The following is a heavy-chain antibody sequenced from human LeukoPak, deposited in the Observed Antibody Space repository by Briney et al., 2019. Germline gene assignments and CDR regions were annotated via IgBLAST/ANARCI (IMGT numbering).Heavy chain of an antibody. Sequence: PSETLSLTCTVSGGSISSSSYYWGWIRQPPGKGLEWIGSIYYSGSTYYNPSLKSRVTISVDTSKNQFSLKLSSVTAADTAVYYCARDGDYDSSGYYYGGTDYWGQGTLVTVSS. D-gene: IGHD3-22*01. CDR3: ARDGDYDSSGYYYGGTDY. J-gene: IGHJ4*02. CDR2: IYYSGST. V-gene: IGHV4-39*07. CDR1: GGSISSSSYY.